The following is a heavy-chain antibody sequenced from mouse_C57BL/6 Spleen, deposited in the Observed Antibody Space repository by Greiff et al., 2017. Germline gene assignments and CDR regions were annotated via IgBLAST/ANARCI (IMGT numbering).Heavy chain of an antibody. J-gene: IGHJ4*01. Sequence: EVKLLESGGGLVKPGGSLKLSCAASGFTFSDYGMHWVRQAPEKGLEWVAYISSGSSTIYYADTVKGRFTISRDNAKNTLFLQMTSLRSEDTAMYYCARGLKLGRNAMDYWGQGTSVTVSS. CDR1: GFTFSDYG. V-gene: IGHV5-17*01. CDR2: ISSGSSTI. D-gene: IGHD4-1*01. CDR3: ARGLKLGRNAMDY.